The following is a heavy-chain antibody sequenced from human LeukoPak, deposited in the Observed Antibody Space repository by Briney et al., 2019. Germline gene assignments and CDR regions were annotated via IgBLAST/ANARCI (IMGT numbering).Heavy chain of an antibody. D-gene: IGHD3-3*01. CDR3: ARATWSGYYRVHRFDP. CDR2: INPNSGGT. CDR1: GYTFTGYY. V-gene: IGHV1-2*02. J-gene: IGHJ5*02. Sequence: ASVKVSCKASGYTFTGYYMHWVRQAPGLGLEWMGWINPNSGGTNYAQKFQGRVTMTRDTSISTAYMELSRLRSDDTAVYYCARATWSGYYRVHRFDPWGQGTLVTVSS.